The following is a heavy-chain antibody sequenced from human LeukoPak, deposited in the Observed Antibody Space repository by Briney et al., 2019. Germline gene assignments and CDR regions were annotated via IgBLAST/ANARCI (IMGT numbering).Heavy chain of an antibody. CDR3: ARGTLWFGELFKSYYYYYGMDV. CDR1: GYTFTSYY. V-gene: IGHV1-46*01. CDR2: INPSGGST. J-gene: IGHJ6*02. D-gene: IGHD3-10*01. Sequence: GASVKVSCKASGYTFTSYYMHRVRQAPGQGLEWMGIINPSGGSTSYAQKFQGRVTMSRDTSTSTVYMELSSLRSEDTAVYYCARGTLWFGELFKSYYYYYGMDVWGQGTTVTVSS.